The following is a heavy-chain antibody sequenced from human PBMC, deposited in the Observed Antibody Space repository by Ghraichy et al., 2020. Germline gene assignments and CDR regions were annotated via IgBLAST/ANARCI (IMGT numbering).Heavy chain of an antibody. J-gene: IGHJ4*02. CDR1: GFTFSSHA. V-gene: IGHV3-23*01. CDR2: VSESGGST. CDR3: VKERSDTYSSSPDY. Sequence: GGSLRLSCTASGFTFSSHAMSWVRQAPGKGLEWVSSVSESGGSTYYADSVKGRFTISRDNSKNTLYLQMNSLRADDTAIYFCVKERSDTYSSSPDYWGQGTLVTVSS. D-gene: IGHD6-13*01.